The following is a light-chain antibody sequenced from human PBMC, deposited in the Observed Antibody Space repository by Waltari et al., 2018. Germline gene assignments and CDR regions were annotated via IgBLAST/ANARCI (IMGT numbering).Light chain of an antibody. CDR2: GAS. V-gene: IGKV3-20*01. CDR3: LQSYSYPRT. J-gene: IGKJ1*01. Sequence: EIVLTQSPGTLSLSPGVRATLSCRASQSVSSSYLAWYQQKPGRPPRLLIYGASSRATGIPDRFSGSGSGTDFTLAITSLQPEDFATYYCLQSYSYPRTFGQGTKVEIK. CDR1: QSVSSSY.